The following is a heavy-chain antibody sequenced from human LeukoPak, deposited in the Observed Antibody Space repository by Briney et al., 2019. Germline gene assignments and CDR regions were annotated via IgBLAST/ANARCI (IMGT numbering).Heavy chain of an antibody. CDR2: ISAYNGNT. D-gene: IGHD2-15*01. CDR1: GYTFTSYG. J-gene: IGHJ6*02. V-gene: IGHV1-18*01. Sequence: ASVKVSCKASGYTFTSYGISWVRQAPGQGLEWMGWISAYNGNTNYAQKLQGRVTMTTDTSTSTAYMELSSLRSEDTAVYYCARDPTLYCSGGSCYGMDVWGQGTTVTVSS. CDR3: ARDPTLYCSGGSCYGMDV.